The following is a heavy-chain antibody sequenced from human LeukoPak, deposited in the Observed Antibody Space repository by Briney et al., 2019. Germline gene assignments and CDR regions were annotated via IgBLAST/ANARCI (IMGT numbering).Heavy chain of an antibody. V-gene: IGHV3-33*01. J-gene: IGHJ4*02. CDR1: GFTFSSYG. CDR3: ARDPASWTYYDSSGYYDY. D-gene: IGHD3-22*01. CDR2: IWYDGSNK. Sequence: GGSLRLSCAASGFTFSSYGMHWVRQAPGKGLEWVAVIWYDGSNKYYADSVKGRFTISRDNSKNTLYLQMNSLRAEDTAVYYCARDPASWTYYDSSGYYDYWGQGTLVTVSS.